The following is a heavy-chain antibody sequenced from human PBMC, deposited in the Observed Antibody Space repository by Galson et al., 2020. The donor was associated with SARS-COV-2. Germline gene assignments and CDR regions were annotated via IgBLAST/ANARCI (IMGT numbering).Heavy chain of an antibody. CDR3: ARARGGYFDY. CDR2: IYPGGST. Sequence: LSLTCAASGFTVRNNYMTWVRQAPGKGLEWVSFIYPGGSTYYADSVKGRFTISRDNSKNTLYLQMNSLRAEDTALYFCARARGGYFDYWGQGTLVTVSS. J-gene: IGHJ4*02. D-gene: IGHD2-15*01. V-gene: IGHV3-53*01. CDR1: GFTVRNNY.